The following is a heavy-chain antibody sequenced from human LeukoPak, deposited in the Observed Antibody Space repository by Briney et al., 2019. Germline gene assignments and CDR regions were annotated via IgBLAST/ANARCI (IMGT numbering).Heavy chain of an antibody. CDR1: GGTFSSYA. V-gene: IGHV1-69*13. Sequence: ASVKVSCKASGGTFSSYAISWVRQAPGQGLEWMGGIIPIFGTANYAQKFQGGVTITADESTSTAYMELSSLRSEDTAVYYCSMALAARPLWYFDLWGRGTLVTVSS. CDR3: SMALAARPLWYFDL. J-gene: IGHJ2*01. CDR2: IIPIFGTA. D-gene: IGHD6-6*01.